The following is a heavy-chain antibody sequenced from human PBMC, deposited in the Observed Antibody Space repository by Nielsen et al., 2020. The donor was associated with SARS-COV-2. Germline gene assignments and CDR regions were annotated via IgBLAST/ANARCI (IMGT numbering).Heavy chain of an antibody. CDR2: INPNIGGT. CDR1: GYTFTGYY. J-gene: IGHJ4*02. V-gene: IGHV1-2*02. Sequence: ASVKVSCKASGYTFTGYYMHWVRQAPGQGLEWMGWINPNIGGTDYAQKFQGRLTMTRDASISTAYMELSRLRSDDTAVYYCATHPQTTYDTSGAPSKLDYWGQGTLVTVSS. CDR3: ATHPQTTYDTSGAPSKLDY. D-gene: IGHD3-22*01.